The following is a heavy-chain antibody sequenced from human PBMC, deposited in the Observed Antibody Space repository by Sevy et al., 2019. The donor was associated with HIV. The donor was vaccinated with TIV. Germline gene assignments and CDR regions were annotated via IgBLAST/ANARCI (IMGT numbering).Heavy chain of an antibody. J-gene: IGHJ4*02. CDR3: VKDRVDIVATMIDY. D-gene: IGHD5-12*01. V-gene: IGHV3-23*01. Sequence: GGSLRLSCAASGFTFSSYAMSWVRQAPGKGLEWVSAISGSGGSTYYADSVKGRFTISRDNSKNTLYLQMNSLRAEDTAVYYCVKDRVDIVATMIDYWGQGTLVTVSS. CDR1: GFTFSSYA. CDR2: ISGSGGST.